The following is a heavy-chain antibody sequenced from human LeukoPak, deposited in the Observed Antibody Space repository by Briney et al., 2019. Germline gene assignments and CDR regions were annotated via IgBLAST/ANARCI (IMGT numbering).Heavy chain of an antibody. Sequence: TGGSLRLSCAASGFTFSSYGMHWVRQAPGKGLEWVAFIRYDGSNKYYADSVKGRFTISRDNSKNTLYLQMNSLRAEDTAVYYCAKWHSSSWYFDYWGQGTLVTVSS. D-gene: IGHD6-13*01. CDR1: GFTFSSYG. CDR2: IRYDGSNK. CDR3: AKWHSSSWYFDY. J-gene: IGHJ4*02. V-gene: IGHV3-30*02.